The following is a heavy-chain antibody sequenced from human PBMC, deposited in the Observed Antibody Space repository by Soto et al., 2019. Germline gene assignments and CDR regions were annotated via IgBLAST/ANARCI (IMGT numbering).Heavy chain of an antibody. V-gene: IGHV4-61*01. D-gene: IGHD5-18*01. CDR1: GGSVSSGSYY. CDR2: IYYSGST. Sequence: SETLSLTCTVSGGSVSSGSYYWSWIRQPPGKGLEWIGYIYYSGSTNYNPSLKSRVTISVDTSKNQFSLKLSSVTAADTAVYYCARYKDSYALRGWFDPWGQGTLDTVSA. J-gene: IGHJ5*02. CDR3: ARYKDSYALRGWFDP.